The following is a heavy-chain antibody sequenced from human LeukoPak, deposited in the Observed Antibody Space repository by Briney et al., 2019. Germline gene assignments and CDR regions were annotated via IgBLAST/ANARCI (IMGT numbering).Heavy chain of an antibody. CDR3: ATVVLWFGGGGYYFDY. CDR1: GYTLTELS. CDR2: FDPEDGET. Sequence: ASVKVSCKVSGYTLTELSMHWVRQAPGKGLEWMGGFDPEDGETLYAQNFQGRVTMTEDTSTDTAYMELSSLRSEDTAAYYCATVVLWFGGGGYYFDYWGQGTLVTVSS. V-gene: IGHV1-24*01. J-gene: IGHJ4*02. D-gene: IGHD3-10*01.